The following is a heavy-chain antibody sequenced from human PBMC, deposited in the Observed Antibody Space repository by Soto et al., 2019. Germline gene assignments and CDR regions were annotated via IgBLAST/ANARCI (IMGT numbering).Heavy chain of an antibody. CDR2: IIPILGIA. CDR1: GGTFSSYT. D-gene: IGHD6-13*01. Sequence: ASVKVSCKASGGTFSSYTISWVRQAPGQGLEWMGRIIPILGIANYAQKFQGRVTITADKSTSTAYMELSSLRSEDTAVYYCARVGSYSSSWTSFDPWGQGTLVTVSS. CDR3: ARVGSYSSSWTSFDP. J-gene: IGHJ5*02. V-gene: IGHV1-69*02.